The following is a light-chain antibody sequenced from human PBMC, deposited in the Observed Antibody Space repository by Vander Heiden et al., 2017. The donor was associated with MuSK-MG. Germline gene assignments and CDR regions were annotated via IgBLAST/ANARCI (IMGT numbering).Light chain of an antibody. CDR1: SSDVGGYNY. V-gene: IGLV2-14*01. CDR2: EVS. CDR3: SSYTSSSTLVL. J-gene: IGLJ2*01. Sequence: QPITISCTGTSSDVGGYNYVSWYQQHPGKVPKLMIFEVSNRPSGVSNRFSGSKSGNTASLTISGLQAEDEADYYCSSYTSSSTLVLFGGGTKLTVL.